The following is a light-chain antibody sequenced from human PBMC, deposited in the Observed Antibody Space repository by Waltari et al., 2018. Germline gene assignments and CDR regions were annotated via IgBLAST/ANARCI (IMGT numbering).Light chain of an antibody. CDR1: SNDVGTYKF. J-gene: IGLJ3*02. Sequence: QSALTQPVSVSGSPGQSITISCTGTSNDVGTYKFVSWYQQHPGKAPKVIIFEVNERPSGGSNRFSGFKACKTASLTISGLQPEDEADYYCCSYAGSSTWVFGGGTKLTVL. CDR2: EVN. V-gene: IGLV2-23*02. CDR3: CSYAGSSTWV.